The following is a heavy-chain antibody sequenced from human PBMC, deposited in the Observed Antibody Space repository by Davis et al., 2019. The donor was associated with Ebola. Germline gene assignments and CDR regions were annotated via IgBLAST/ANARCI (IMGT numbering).Heavy chain of an antibody. V-gene: IGHV1-2*04. Sequence: ASVKVSCKTSGYTFTGYYMHWVRQAPGQGLEWMGWINPNSGGTNYAQKFQGWVTMTRDTSISTAYMELSRLRSDDTAVYYCARGGSYFPGGGDYWGQGTLVTVSS. D-gene: IGHD1-26*01. CDR3: ARGGSYFPGGGDY. CDR2: INPNSGGT. J-gene: IGHJ4*02. CDR1: GYTFTGYY.